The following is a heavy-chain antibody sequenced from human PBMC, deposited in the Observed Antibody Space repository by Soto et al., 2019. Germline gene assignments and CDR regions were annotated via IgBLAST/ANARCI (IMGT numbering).Heavy chain of an antibody. V-gene: IGHV1-18*01. CDR3: ARDTSNSFDY. D-gene: IGHD2-2*01. CDR1: GFTFNTYF. J-gene: IGHJ4*02. CDR2: ISPYNGNT. Sequence: HVQLLQSGGELKKPGASVKVSCNTSGFTFNTYFISWVRQAPGQGLEWMGWISPYNGNTKYGEKFQGRVTMNTDPTTRTAYMELRNLSIADTAVYYCARDTSNSFDYWGQGTLVTVSS.